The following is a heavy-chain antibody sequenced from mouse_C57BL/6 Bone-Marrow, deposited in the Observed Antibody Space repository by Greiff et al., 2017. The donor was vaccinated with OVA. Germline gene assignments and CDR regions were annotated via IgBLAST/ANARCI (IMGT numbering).Heavy chain of an antibody. V-gene: IGHV1-50*01. Sequence: QVQLQQPGAELVKPGASVKLSCKASGYTFTSYWMQWVKQRPGQGLEWIGEIDPSGSYTNYNQKFKGKATLTVDTSSSTAYMQLSSLTSEDSAVYYWAREGAKYYFDYWGQGTTLTGPS. D-gene: IGHD3-1*01. CDR3: AREGAKYYFDY. CDR2: IDPSGSYT. J-gene: IGHJ2*01. CDR1: GYTFTSYW.